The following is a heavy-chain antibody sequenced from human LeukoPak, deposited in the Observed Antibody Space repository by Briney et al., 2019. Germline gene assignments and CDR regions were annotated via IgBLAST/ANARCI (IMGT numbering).Heavy chain of an antibody. CDR1: GFSFSDHY. J-gene: IGHJ4*02. V-gene: IGHV3-72*01. CDR2: TRNKANSYTT. Sequence: GGSLRLSCATSGFSFSDHYMDWVRQAPGKGLEWVARTRNKANSYTTEYAASVKGRFTISRDDSNNSMYLQMNGLKTEDTAVYYCGGAYGDYRYFNYWGQGTLATVSS. D-gene: IGHD4-17*01. CDR3: GGAYGDYRYFNY.